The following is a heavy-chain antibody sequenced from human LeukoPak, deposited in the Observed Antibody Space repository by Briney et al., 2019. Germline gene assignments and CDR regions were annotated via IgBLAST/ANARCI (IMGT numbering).Heavy chain of an antibody. CDR2: MNPNIGNT. CDR3: ATKNRRLGYCSDGSCPNDY. CDR1: GYSFTIYD. Sequence: ASVNVSCKASGYSFTIYDINWVRQATGQGREWMGWMNPNIGNTGFAQKFQGRVTMTRNTSISTAYMELSSLRSEDTAVYYCATKNRRLGYCSDGSCPNDYWGQGTLVTVSS. J-gene: IGHJ4*02. V-gene: IGHV1-8*01. D-gene: IGHD2-15*01.